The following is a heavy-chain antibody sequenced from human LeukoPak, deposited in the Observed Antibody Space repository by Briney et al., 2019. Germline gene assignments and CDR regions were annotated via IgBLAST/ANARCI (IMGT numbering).Heavy chain of an antibody. D-gene: IGHD2-2*02. CDR1: GFTVSSNY. CDR3: ARGAGVVPAAIDY. J-gene: IGHJ4*02. Sequence: GGSLRLSCAVSGFTVSSNYMSWARQAPGKGLEWVSAISGSGGSTYYADSVKGRFTISRDNSKNTLYLQMNSLRAEDTAVYYCARGAGVVPAAIDYWGQGTLVTVSS. CDR2: ISGSGGST. V-gene: IGHV3-23*01.